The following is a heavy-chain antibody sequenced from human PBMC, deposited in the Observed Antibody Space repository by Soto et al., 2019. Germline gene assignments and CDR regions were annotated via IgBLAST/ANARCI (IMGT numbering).Heavy chain of an antibody. CDR1: GGSFSGYY. CDR3: ARARSGTKMGYFQH. J-gene: IGHJ1*01. V-gene: IGHV4-34*01. CDR2: INHSGST. Sequence: QVQLQQWGAGLLKPSETLSLTCAVYGGSFSGYYWSWIRQPPGKGLEWIGEINHSGSTNYNPSLKSGVTISVDTSKNQCSRKLSSVTAAGTAVYYCARARSGTKMGYFQHWGQGTLVTVSS. D-gene: IGHD3-10*01.